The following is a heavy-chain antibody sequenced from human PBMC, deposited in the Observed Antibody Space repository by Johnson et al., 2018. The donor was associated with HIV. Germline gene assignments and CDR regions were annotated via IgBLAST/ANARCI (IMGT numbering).Heavy chain of an antibody. Sequence: QMQLVESGGGVVQPGRSLRLSCAASGFTISSYGMHWVRQAPGKGLEWVAVISYGGSNKYYADSVTGRFTISRDNSKNTLYLQMNSLRAEDTAVYYCARDRRITIFGSGRAVQSNDAFDIWGQGTMVTVSS. CDR1: GFTISSYG. D-gene: IGHD3-3*01. J-gene: IGHJ3*02. V-gene: IGHV3-30*03. CDR2: ISYGGSNK. CDR3: ARDRRITIFGSGRAVQSNDAFDI.